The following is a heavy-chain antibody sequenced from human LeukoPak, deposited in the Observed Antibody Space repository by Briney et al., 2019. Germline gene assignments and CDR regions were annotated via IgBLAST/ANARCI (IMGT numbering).Heavy chain of an antibody. Sequence: PGRSLRLSCAASGFTFSSYTMHWVRQAPGKGLEWVAVIWYDGSNKYYADSVKGRFTISRDNSKNTLYLQMNSLRAEDTAVYYCARDRDIVATISSGHGMDVWGQGTTVTVSS. CDR1: GFTFSSYT. CDR2: IWYDGSNK. V-gene: IGHV3-33*08. D-gene: IGHD5-12*01. CDR3: ARDRDIVATISSGHGMDV. J-gene: IGHJ6*02.